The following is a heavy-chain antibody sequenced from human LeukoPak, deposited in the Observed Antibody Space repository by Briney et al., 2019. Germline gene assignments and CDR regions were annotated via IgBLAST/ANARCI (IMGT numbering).Heavy chain of an antibody. CDR3: ARHSYDDYVWGSYRWYNWFDP. CDR2: IYYSGST. V-gene: IGHV4-59*05. CDR1: GGSISSYY. J-gene: IGHJ5*02. Sequence: SETLSLTCTVSGGSISSYYWSWIRQPPGKGLEWIGSIYYSGSTYYNPSLKSRVTISVDTSKNQFSLKLSSVTAADTAVYYCARHSYDDYVWGSYRWYNWFDPWGQGTLVTVSS. D-gene: IGHD3-16*02.